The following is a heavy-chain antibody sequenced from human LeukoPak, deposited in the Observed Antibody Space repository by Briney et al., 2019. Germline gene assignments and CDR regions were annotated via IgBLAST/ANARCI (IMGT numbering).Heavy chain of an antibody. D-gene: IGHD3-9*01. J-gene: IGHJ4*02. CDR3: ARELGDPEDKYYDILTGPPGY. Sequence: GASVKVSCKASGGTFSRYAISWVRQAPGQGLEWMGRIIPILGIANYAQKFQGRVTITADKSTSTAYMELSSLRSEDTAMYYCARELGDPEDKYYDILTGPPGYWGQGTLVTVSS. V-gene: IGHV1-69*04. CDR2: IIPILGIA. CDR1: GGTFSRYA.